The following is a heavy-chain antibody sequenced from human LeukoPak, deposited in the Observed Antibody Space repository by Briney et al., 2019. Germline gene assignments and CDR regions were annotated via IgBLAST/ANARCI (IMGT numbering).Heavy chain of an antibody. Sequence: ASVKVSCKASGYTFTGYCMHWVRQAPGQGLEWMGWINPNSGGTNYAQKFQGRVTMTRDTSISTAYMELSRLRSDDTAVYYCARDLKVRGVIIFGPHYYYYMDVWGKGTTVTVSS. V-gene: IGHV1-2*02. J-gene: IGHJ6*03. CDR1: GYTFTGYC. D-gene: IGHD3-10*01. CDR2: INPNSGGT. CDR3: ARDLKVRGVIIFGPHYYYYMDV.